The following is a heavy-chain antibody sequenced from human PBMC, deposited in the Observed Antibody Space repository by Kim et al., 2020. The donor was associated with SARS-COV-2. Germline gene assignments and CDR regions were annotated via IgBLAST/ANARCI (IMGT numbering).Heavy chain of an antibody. J-gene: IGHJ6*02. V-gene: IGHV1-46*01. Sequence: ASVKVSCKASGYTFTSYYMHWVRQAPGQGLEWMGIINPSGGSTSYAQKFQGRVTMTRDTSTSTVYMELSSLRSEDTAVYYCARDRGSGDSGSFDDQYYYYGMDVWGQGTTVTVSS. D-gene: IGHD1-26*01. CDR3: ARDRGSGDSGSFDDQYYYYGMDV. CDR2: INPSGGST. CDR1: GYTFTSYY.